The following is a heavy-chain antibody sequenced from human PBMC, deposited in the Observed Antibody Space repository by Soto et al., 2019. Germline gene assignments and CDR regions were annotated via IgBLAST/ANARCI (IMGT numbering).Heavy chain of an antibody. D-gene: IGHD3-10*01. J-gene: IGHJ4*02. V-gene: IGHV3-23*01. CDR1: GFTFSSYA. CDR2: ISGSGGST. Sequence: PGGSLRLSCAASGFTFSSYAMSWVRQAPGKGLEWVSAISGSGGSTYYADSVKGRFTISRDNSKNTLYLQMNSLRAEDTAVYYCANWVTMVGRVIIAFNYWGQGTLVTVSS. CDR3: ANWVTMVGRVIIAFNY.